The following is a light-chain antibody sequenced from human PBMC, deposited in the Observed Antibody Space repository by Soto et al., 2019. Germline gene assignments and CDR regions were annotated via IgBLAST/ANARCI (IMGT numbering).Light chain of an antibody. CDR3: LQYNTFPYT. V-gene: IGKV1-5*01. J-gene: IGKJ2*01. CDR2: DAS. Sequence: DIQMTQSPSILSAFIGDRVTITCRASQSVSSWLAWYQQIPGKAPKLLIYDASTLESGVPSRFSGRGSGTEFILTISSLQPDDFATYYCLQYNTFPYTFGLGTKVEIK. CDR1: QSVSSW.